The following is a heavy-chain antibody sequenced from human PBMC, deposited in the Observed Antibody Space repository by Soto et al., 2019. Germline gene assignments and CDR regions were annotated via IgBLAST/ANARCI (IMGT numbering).Heavy chain of an antibody. V-gene: IGHV3-30*03. Sequence: QVQLVESGGGVVQPGRSLRLSCAASVFTFSSYGMHWVRQAPGKGLEWVAVISYDGSNKYYADSVKGRFTISRDNSKNTLYQQMNRLRAEDTAVYYCARAGVRGLHCSSNSCDPSAYYYYMDVWGKGTPVTGSS. CDR3: ARAGVRGLHCSSNSCDPSAYYYYMDV. J-gene: IGHJ6*03. D-gene: IGHD2-2*01. CDR1: VFTFSSYG. CDR2: ISYDGSNK.